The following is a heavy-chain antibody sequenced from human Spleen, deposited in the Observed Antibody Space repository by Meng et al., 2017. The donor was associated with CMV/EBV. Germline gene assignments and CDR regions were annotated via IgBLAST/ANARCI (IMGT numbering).Heavy chain of an antibody. V-gene: IGHV1-2*02. J-gene: IGHJ6*02. D-gene: IGHD6-19*01. CDR3: ARNSKRSDITVATLMDV. CDR1: GYTFTDYY. CDR2: SNPYSGDT. Sequence: ASVKVSCKASGYTFTDYYMHWVRQAPGQGLEWMGWSNPYSGDTIYAQKFQGRVTMTRDTSISTAYMELSRLRSDDTAVYYCARNSKRSDITVATLMDVWGQGTTVTVSS.